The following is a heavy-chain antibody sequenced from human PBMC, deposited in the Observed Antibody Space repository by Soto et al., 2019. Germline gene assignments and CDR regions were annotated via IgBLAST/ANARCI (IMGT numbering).Heavy chain of an antibody. CDR2: INHSGST. CDR1: GGSFSGYY. CDR3: ARGSRDFWSGYYKFPNYYYYMDV. J-gene: IGHJ6*03. V-gene: IGHV4-34*01. Sequence: PSETLSLTCAVYGGSFSGYYWSWIRQPPGKGLEWIGEINHSGSTNYNPSLKSRVTISVDTSKNQFSLKLSSVTAADTAVYYCARGSRDFWSGYYKFPNYYYYMDVWGKGTTVTVSS. D-gene: IGHD3-3*01.